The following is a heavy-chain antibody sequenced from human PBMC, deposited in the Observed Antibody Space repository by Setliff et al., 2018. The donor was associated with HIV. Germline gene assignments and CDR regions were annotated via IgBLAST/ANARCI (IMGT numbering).Heavy chain of an antibody. J-gene: IGHJ4*02. CDR2: IYYSGTT. Sequence: SETLSLTCTVSGASIRTGSYYWGWIRQPPGKGLEWIGTIYYSGTTYYNPSVKSRVTISVDTSKNQFSLKLTSVTAADTAVYYCAREDSSYHYFDYWGQGMLVTVSS. D-gene: IGHD6-6*01. CDR1: GASIRTGSYY. CDR3: AREDSSYHYFDY. V-gene: IGHV4-39*02.